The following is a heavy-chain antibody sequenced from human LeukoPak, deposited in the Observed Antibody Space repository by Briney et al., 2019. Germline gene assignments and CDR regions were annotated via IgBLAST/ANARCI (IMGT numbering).Heavy chain of an antibody. CDR2: IYPSGST. D-gene: IGHD5-24*01. V-gene: IGHV4-61*02. CDR3: ARQLRDVYIHHSFDY. J-gene: IGHJ4*02. CDR1: GGSINSGSYY. Sequence: SQTLSLTCTVSGGSINSGSYYWSWIRQPAGKGLEWIGRIYPSGSTNYNPSPKSRVTISVDTSKNQFSLELSSVTAADSAVYYCARQLRDVYIHHSFDYWGQGTLVTVSS.